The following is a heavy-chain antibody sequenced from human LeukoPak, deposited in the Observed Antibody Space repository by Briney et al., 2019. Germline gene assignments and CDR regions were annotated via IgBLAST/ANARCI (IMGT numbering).Heavy chain of an antibody. J-gene: IGHJ4*02. V-gene: IGHV4-38-2*02. D-gene: IGHD3-22*01. CDR1: GYSISSGYY. CDR3: LNYYDSSGYYGDY. Sequence: SETLSLTCTVSGYSISSGYYWGWIRQPPGKGLEWIGSIYHSGSTYYNPSLKSRVTISVDTSKNQFSLKLSSVTAADTAVYYCLNYYDSSGYYGDYWGQGTLVTVSS. CDR2: IYHSGST.